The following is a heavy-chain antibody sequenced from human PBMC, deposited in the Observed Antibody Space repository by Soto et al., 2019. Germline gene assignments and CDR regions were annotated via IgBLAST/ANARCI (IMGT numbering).Heavy chain of an antibody. CDR1: GGSITNDDYY. Sequence: QVQLQESGPGLVKPSQTLSLTCFVSGGSITNDDYYWTWIRQPPGKGLEWIGHIYYNGNTYYNPSLKSRLTLSLDTSQNQFSLHLTSVIAADSASYFCARATTVTSSFFYYGLDVWGQGTTVNVSS. J-gene: IGHJ6*02. CDR3: ARATTVTSSFFYYGLDV. CDR2: IYYNGNT. D-gene: IGHD4-17*01. V-gene: IGHV4-30-4*08.